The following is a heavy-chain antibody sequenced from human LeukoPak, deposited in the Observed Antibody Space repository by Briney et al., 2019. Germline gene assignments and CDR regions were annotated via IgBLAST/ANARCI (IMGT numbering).Heavy chain of an antibody. Sequence: GGSLRLSCTTSGFPFGDYAMSWVRQAPGKGLEWIVFIRSKRFGGTIEYAASVKGRFTISRDDSTSTAYLQMNSLRPEDTAVYYCARSIVVVTYYLDYWGQGTLVTVSS. J-gene: IGHJ4*02. V-gene: IGHV3-49*04. CDR1: GFPFGDYA. D-gene: IGHD2-21*02. CDR2: IRSKRFGGTI. CDR3: ARSIVVVTYYLDY.